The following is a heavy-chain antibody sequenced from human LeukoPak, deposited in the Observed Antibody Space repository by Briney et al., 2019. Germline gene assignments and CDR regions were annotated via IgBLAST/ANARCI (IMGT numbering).Heavy chain of an antibody. CDR2: IYHSGST. CDR3: ARDVVSSSMGY. D-gene: IGHD6-6*01. V-gene: IGHV4-30-2*01. Sequence: PSETLSLTCTVSGGSISSGGYYWSWIRQPPGKGLEWIGYIYHSGSTYYNPSLKSRVTISVDRSKNQFSLKLSSVTAADTAVYYCARDVVSSSMGYWGQGTLVTVSS. J-gene: IGHJ4*02. CDR1: GGSISSGGYY.